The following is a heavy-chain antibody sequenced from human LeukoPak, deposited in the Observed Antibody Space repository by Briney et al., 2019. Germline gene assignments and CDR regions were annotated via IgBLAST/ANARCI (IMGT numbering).Heavy chain of an antibody. CDR2: INPNSGGT. J-gene: IGHJ4*02. CDR1: GYTFTGYY. Sequence: ASVKVSRKASGYTFTGYYMHWVRQAPGQGLEWMGWINPNSGGTNYAQKFQGRVTMTRDTSISTAYMELSRLRSDDTAVYYCARALFGSMTRTPSWGQGTLVTVSS. D-gene: IGHD3-10*01. CDR3: ARALFGSMTRTPS. V-gene: IGHV1-2*02.